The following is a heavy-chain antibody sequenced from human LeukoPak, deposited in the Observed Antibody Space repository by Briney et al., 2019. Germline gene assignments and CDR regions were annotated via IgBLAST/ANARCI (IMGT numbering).Heavy chain of an antibody. CDR2: IYYSGST. V-gene: IGHV4-31*03. Sequence: PSQTLSLTCTVSGGSISSGGYYWSWIRQHPGKGLEWIGYIYYSGSTYYNPSLKSRVTISVDTSKNQFSLKLSSVTAADTAVYYCARVRDHNYSGSGSYWFDPWGQGTLVTVSS. CDR3: ARVRDHNYSGSGSYWFDP. J-gene: IGHJ5*02. D-gene: IGHD3-10*01. CDR1: GGSISSGGYY.